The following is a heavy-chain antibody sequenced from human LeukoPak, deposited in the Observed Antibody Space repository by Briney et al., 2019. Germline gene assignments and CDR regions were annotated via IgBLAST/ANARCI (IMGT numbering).Heavy chain of an antibody. CDR1: GFTFSSYW. D-gene: IGHD1-26*01. Sequence: PGGSLRLSCAASGFTFSSYWMSWVRQAPGKGLEWVANIKQDGSEKYYVDSVKGRFTISRDNAKNSLYLQMNSLRADDTAVYYCAKDLGRYRNNFFDYWGQGNLVTVSS. CDR2: IKQDGSEK. CDR3: AKDLGRYRNNFFDY. V-gene: IGHV3-7*05. J-gene: IGHJ4*02.